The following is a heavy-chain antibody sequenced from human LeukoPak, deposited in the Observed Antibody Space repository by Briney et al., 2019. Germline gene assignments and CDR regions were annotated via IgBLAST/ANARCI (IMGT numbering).Heavy chain of an antibody. CDR1: GFTFSNYW. CDR2: IEQDGSEK. CDR3: ARGDMSAFNL. V-gene: IGHV3-7*01. Sequence: GSLRLSCAASGFTFSNYWINWVRQAPGKGLEWVASIEQDGSEKYYVDSVKGRFTISRDNAKNSLYLQMNSLRAEDTAMYYCARGDMSAFNLWGQGTLVTVSS. J-gene: IGHJ3*01.